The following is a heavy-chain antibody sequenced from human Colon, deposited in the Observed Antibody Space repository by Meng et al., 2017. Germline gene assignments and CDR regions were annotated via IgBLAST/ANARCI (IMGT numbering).Heavy chain of an antibody. Sequence: GSLKISCAASGFTFSSYDMNWVRQAPGKGLEWVSYISTSGSSINYADSVKGRFTISRDNAKNSLYLQMNSLRAEDTAVYYCARQVSLYYWGQGTLVTVSS. CDR2: ISTSGSSI. J-gene: IGHJ4*02. D-gene: IGHD1-14*01. CDR3: ARQVSLYY. CDR1: GFTFSSYD. V-gene: IGHV3-48*03.